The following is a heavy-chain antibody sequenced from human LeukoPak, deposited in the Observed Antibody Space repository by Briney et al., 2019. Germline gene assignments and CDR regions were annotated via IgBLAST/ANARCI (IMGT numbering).Heavy chain of an antibody. Sequence: GGSLRLSSAASVFTFSSYAMHWVRQAPGKGLEWVAVMSYDGGHKYYADSVKGRFTISRDNSKNTLYLQMNSLRAEDTAVYYCAKDQSVDYGLDVCGQGTTVTVSS. CDR2: MSYDGGHK. CDR1: VFTFSSYA. D-gene: IGHD4-23*01. J-gene: IGHJ6*01. V-gene: IGHV3-30*18. CDR3: AKDQSVDYGLDV.